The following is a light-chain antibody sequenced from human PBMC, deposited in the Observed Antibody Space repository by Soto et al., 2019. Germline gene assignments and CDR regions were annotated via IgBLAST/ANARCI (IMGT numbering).Light chain of an antibody. CDR3: QQYNSCWT. V-gene: IGKV1-5*03. CDR2: EAS. Sequence: DIQMTQKPCNLAASVRDIDPSTCRASQSISSWLAWYQQKPGKAPKLLIYEASILQNGVPSRFSGSGSGTEFTLTISSLQPDDFATYYCQQYNSCWTCGQGTRWIS. CDR1: QSISSW. J-gene: IGKJ1*01.